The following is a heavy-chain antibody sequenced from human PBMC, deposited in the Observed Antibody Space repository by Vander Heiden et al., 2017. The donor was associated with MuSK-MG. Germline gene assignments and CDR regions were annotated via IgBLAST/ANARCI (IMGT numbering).Heavy chain of an antibody. CDR1: GGSFSGYF. J-gene: IGHJ6*03. CDR3: ARPVITVCGGDYSCMDV. CDR2: IDHTGST. V-gene: IGHV4-34*01. D-gene: IGHD2-21*01. Sequence: QVQLQQWGAGLLKPSETLSLTCAVYGGSFSGYFWTWIRQPPGKGLEWIGDIDHTGSTNYNPSRRSRVTISVDKSKNQFSLKLTSVTADDTAIYFCARPVITVCGGDYSCMDVWSKGTPVTVSS.